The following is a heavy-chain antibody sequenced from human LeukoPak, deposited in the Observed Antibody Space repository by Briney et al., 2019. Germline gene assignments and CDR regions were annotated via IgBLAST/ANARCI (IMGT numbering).Heavy chain of an antibody. D-gene: IGHD3-10*01. Sequence: GGSLRLSCAASGFTFSNYAMHWVRQAPGKGLEWVAVMSYDGSNKYYADSVKGRFTISRDNSKNTLYLQMNSLRAEDTAVYYCAKLGGPWEWFGELSEPSWGQGTLVTVSS. V-gene: IGHV3-30-3*02. CDR1: GFTFSNYA. J-gene: IGHJ5*02. CDR3: AKLGGPWEWFGELSEPS. CDR2: MSYDGSNK.